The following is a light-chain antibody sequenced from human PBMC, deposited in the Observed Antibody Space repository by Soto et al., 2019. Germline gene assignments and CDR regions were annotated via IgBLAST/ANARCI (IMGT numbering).Light chain of an antibody. CDR3: QSYDISLHNYV. V-gene: IGLV1-40*01. Sequence: QSVLSQLASVSGAPGQRFSISCTGSTSNIGAPYDVHWYQHLPGTAPKLLIYGDNNRPSGVPDRFSGSKSGTAASLAITRLQAEDEADYYCQSYDISLHNYVFGTGTKVTVL. CDR1: TSNIGAPYD. CDR2: GDN. J-gene: IGLJ1*01.